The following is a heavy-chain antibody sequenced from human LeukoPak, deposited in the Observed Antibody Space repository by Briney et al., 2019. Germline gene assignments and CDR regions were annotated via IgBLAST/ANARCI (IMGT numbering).Heavy chain of an antibody. J-gene: IGHJ4*02. V-gene: IGHV4-59*01. CDR1: GDSISGYY. D-gene: IGHD3-16*01. CDR2: IYYSGST. Sequence: SETLSLTCTVSGDSISGYYCSWIRQPPGKGLEWIGYIYYSGSTNYNPSLKSRVTISVDTSKNQFSLKLSSVTAADTAVYYCARDGVLGGLFVWDYWGQGTLVTVSS. CDR3: ARDGVLGGLFVWDY.